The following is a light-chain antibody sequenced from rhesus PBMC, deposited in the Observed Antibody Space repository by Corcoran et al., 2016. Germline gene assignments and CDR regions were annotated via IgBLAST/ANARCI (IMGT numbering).Light chain of an antibody. J-gene: IGKJ4*01. CDR2: DAS. V-gene: IGKV1-38*01. CDR1: QGISSY. CDR3: QQRNSYPRT. Sequence: DIQLTQSPSSLSASVGDRVTITCRASQGISSYLAWYQQKSGKAPKLLIYDASNLQSGVPSRFSGSGSGKEFPLTISSLQPGDLATYYCQQRNSYPRTFGGGTRVEIK.